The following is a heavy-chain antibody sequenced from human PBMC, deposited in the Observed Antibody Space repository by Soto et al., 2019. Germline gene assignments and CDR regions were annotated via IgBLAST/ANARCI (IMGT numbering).Heavy chain of an antibody. CDR3: VKDEVADPMSSVDY. J-gene: IGHJ4*02. V-gene: IGHV3-23*01. D-gene: IGHD3-22*01. CDR1: GFSFTSYA. CDR2: ISASGLST. Sequence: GGALRLSCAAFGFSFTSYAMSWVRQAPGKGLEWVSVISASGLSTYYADSVKGRLTISRDNSQHTLYLQLSSLRAEDTAVYYCVKDEVADPMSSVDYWGQGTLVTVSS.